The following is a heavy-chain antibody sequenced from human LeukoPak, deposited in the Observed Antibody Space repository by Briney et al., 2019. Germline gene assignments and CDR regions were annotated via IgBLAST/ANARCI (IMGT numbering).Heavy chain of an antibody. V-gene: IGHV1-2*02. J-gene: IGHJ4*02. CDR3: ARDHNWGPDY. CDR2: IHPGRGDT. Sequence: ASVKVSCKAFGYTFTDHYFHWLRQAPGQGLEWMGWIHPGRGDTNYAQKFQGSVSLTRDTSISTAYMELSRLTSDDTAVYYCARDHNWGPDYWGQGTLVSVSS. D-gene: IGHD7-27*01. CDR1: GYTFTDHY.